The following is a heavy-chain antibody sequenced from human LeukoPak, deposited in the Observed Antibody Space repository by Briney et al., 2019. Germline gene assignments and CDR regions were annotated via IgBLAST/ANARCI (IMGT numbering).Heavy chain of an antibody. Sequence: PGGSLRLSSAASGFTFTIYAISWVRHAPQKGLEWVSAISGSGGSTFYADSVKGRFTISRDNSKNTLYLQMDSLRAEDTAVYYCAKVYSAGWYPGYFDYWGQGTLVTVSS. CDR2: ISGSGGST. D-gene: IGHD6-19*01. CDR1: GFTFTIYA. J-gene: IGHJ4*02. CDR3: AKVYSAGWYPGYFDY. V-gene: IGHV3-23*01.